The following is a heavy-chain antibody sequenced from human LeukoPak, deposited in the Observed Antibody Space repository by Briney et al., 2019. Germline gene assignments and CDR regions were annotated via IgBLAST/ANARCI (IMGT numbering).Heavy chain of an antibody. CDR1: GYTFTAYY. D-gene: IGHD3-16*01. Sequence: ASVKVSCKASGYTFTAYYMHWVRQAPGQGLEWLGRINPVNGGTNYAQKFQGRVTMTRDTSISTAYMELNGLRSDDTAVYYCARNYDGMSSPFDYWGQGTLVTVSS. V-gene: IGHV1-2*06. CDR3: ARNYDGMSSPFDY. J-gene: IGHJ4*02. CDR2: INPVNGGT.